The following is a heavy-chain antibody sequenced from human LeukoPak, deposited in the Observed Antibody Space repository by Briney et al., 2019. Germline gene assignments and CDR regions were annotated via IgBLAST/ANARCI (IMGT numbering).Heavy chain of an antibody. V-gene: IGHV3-7*04. J-gene: IGHJ6*02. Sequence: GGSLRLSCAASGFTFSSYWMSWVRQAPGKGLEWVANIKQDGSEKYYVDSVKGRFTISRDNANNSLYLQMNSLRAEDTAVYYCARALVGATPYYYGMDVWGQGTTVTVSS. CDR2: IKQDGSEK. CDR3: ARALVGATPYYYGMDV. D-gene: IGHD1-26*01. CDR1: GFTFSSYW.